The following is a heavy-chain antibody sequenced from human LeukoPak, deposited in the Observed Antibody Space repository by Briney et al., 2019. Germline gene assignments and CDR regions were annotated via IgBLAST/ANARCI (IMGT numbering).Heavy chain of an antibody. J-gene: IGHJ6*02. D-gene: IGHD2-2*01. CDR1: GFTFSSYA. V-gene: IGHV3-30-3*01. Sequence: GRSLRLSCAASGFTFSSYAMHWVRQAPGKGLEWVAVISYDGSNKYYADSVKGRFTISRDNSKNTLYLQMNSLRAEDTAVYYCAGSSTSCHLSCYYYGMDVWGQGTTVTVSS. CDR3: AGSSTSCHLSCYYYGMDV. CDR2: ISYDGSNK.